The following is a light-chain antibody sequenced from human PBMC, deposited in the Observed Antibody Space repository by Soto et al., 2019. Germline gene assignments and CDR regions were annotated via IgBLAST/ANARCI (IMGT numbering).Light chain of an antibody. CDR2: DAS. CDR1: QSVSSY. V-gene: IGKV3-11*01. CDR3: QQRSNWPPPYT. Sequence: EIVLTQSPATLSLSPGERATLSCRASQSVSSYLAWYQQKPGQAPRLLIYDASNRATGIPARFSGSGSGTDFTLTISSLEPEDFAVYYCQQRSNWPPPYTFCQGTKLEIK. J-gene: IGKJ2*01.